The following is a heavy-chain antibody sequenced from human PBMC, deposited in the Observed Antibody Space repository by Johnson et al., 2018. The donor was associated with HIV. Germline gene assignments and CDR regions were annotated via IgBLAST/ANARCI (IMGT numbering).Heavy chain of an antibody. V-gene: IGHV3-30*02. Sequence: QVQLVESGGGVVQPGRSLRLSCAASRFTFSSYGMHWVRQAPGKGLEWVTFIRYDGSEKYFADSVKGRFTISRDNYKNTLYLQMNSLRAEDTAVYYCAKDPGRRDPHAFDIWGQGTMVTVSS. CDR2: IRYDGSEK. CDR1: RFTFSSYG. J-gene: IGHJ3*02. D-gene: IGHD2-15*01. CDR3: AKDPGRRDPHAFDI.